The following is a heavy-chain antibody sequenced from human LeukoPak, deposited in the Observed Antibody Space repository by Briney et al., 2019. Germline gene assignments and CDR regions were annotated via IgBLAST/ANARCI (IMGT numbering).Heavy chain of an antibody. CDR1: GFTFSSHA. CDR3: ARGVIGFDY. V-gene: IGHV3-30*04. CDR2: ISDDGSAK. Sequence: GRSLRLSCAASGFTFSSHAMHWVRQAPGKGLEWLAIISDDGSAKYYADSVKGRVTISRDNAKNTLYLQMNSLRAEDTAVYYCARGVIGFDYWGQGTLVTVSS. J-gene: IGHJ4*02. D-gene: IGHD2/OR15-2a*01.